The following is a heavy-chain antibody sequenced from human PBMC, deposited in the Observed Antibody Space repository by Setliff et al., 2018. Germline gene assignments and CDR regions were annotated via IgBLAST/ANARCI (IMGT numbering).Heavy chain of an antibody. CDR3: ARHPPPPNYFDIGALDS. Sequence: SVKVSCKASGGPLNSYSFSWVRQAPGQGLEWTGRIIPVLDITRYSQKFQGRVTITADKSTGIIYMELTSLRSDDTAVYYCARHPPPPNYFDIGALDSWGQGTLVTVSS. J-gene: IGHJ4*02. CDR2: IIPVLDIT. CDR1: GGPLNSYS. V-gene: IGHV1-69*02. D-gene: IGHD3-22*01.